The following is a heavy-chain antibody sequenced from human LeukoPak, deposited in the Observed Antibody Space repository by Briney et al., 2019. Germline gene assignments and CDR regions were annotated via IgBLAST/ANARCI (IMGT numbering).Heavy chain of an antibody. CDR2: ISSSGGTI. V-gene: IGHV3-48*03. CDR3: ARDTKGDYYYDSSGYSYYYYYGMDV. Sequence: GGSLRLSCAASGFTFSSYEMNWVRQAPGKGLEWVSCISSSGGTIYYADSVKGRFTISRDNAKNSLYLQMNSLRAEDTAVYYCARDTKGDYYYDSSGYSYYYYYGMDVWGQGTTVTVSS. D-gene: IGHD3-22*01. CDR1: GFTFSSYE. J-gene: IGHJ6*02.